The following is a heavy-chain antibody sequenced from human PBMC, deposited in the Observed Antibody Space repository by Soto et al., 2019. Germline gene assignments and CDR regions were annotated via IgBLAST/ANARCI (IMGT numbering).Heavy chain of an antibody. J-gene: IGHJ6*02. Sequence: PGGSLRLSCTASGFTFGDYAMSWVCQAPGKGLEWVGFIRSKAYGGTTEYAASVKGRFTISRDDSKSIAYLQMNSLKTEDTAVYYCTRERPDYYDSSGYYYVPFWYYYYGMDVWGQGTTVTVSS. CDR2: IRSKAYGGTT. CDR3: TRERPDYYDSSGYYYVPFWYYYYGMDV. V-gene: IGHV3-49*04. D-gene: IGHD3-22*01. CDR1: GFTFGDYA.